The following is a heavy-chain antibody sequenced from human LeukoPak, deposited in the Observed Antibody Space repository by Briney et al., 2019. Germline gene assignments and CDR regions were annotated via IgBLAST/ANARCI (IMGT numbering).Heavy chain of an antibody. CDR3: ARHTTLFGHFAY. CDR2: VYSSGTT. CDR1: GASISGYY. Sequence: PSETLSLTCTVSGASISGYYWSWIRQAPGKSLEWIGYVYSSGTTNYNPSLQSRVTMSVDTSKNQFSLKLISLNAADTAVYHCARHTTLFGHFAYWGQGTLVTVSS. D-gene: IGHD3-3*01. J-gene: IGHJ4*02. V-gene: IGHV4-59*01.